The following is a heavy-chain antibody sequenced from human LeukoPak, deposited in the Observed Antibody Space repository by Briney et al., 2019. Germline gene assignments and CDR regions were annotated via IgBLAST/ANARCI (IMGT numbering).Heavy chain of an antibody. CDR2: INHSGST. V-gene: IGHV4-34*01. J-gene: IGHJ5*02. CDR1: GESFSDYY. Sequence: SETLSLTCAVSGESFSDYYWTWIRQPPGKGLEWIGEINHSGSTNYNPSLKSRVTISVDTSKNQFSLKLSSVTAADTAVYYCARGVRRAVRGVPRNWFDPWGQGTLVTVSS. D-gene: IGHD3-10*01. CDR3: ARGVRRAVRGVPRNWFDP.